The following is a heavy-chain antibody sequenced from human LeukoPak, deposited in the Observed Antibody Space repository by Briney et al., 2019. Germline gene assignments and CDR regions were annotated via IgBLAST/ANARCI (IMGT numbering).Heavy chain of an antibody. CDR1: GYTFTSYY. CDR3: AREGGSGYCSSTSCYNY. D-gene: IGHD2-2*01. CDR2: INPSGGST. J-gene: IGHJ4*02. V-gene: IGHV1-46*01. Sequence: GASVKVSCKASGYTFTSYYMHWVRQAPGQGLEWMGIINPSGGSTSYAQKFQGRVTMTRDMSTSTVYMELSSLRSEDTAVYYCAREGGSGYCSSTSCYNYWGQGTLVTVSS.